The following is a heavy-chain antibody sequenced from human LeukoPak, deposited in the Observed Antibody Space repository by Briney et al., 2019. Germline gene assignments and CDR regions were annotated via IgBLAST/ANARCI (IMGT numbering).Heavy chain of an antibody. V-gene: IGHV4-31*03. Sequence: SETLSLTCTVSGGSISSGGYYWSWIRQRPGKGLEWIGYIYYSGSTYYNPSLKSRVTISVDTSKNQFSLKLSSVTAADTAVYYCARKPYYYDSSGYHGDLFDYWGQGTLVTVSS. CDR3: ARKPYYYDSSGYHGDLFDY. CDR1: GGSISSGGYY. J-gene: IGHJ4*02. CDR2: IYYSGST. D-gene: IGHD3-22*01.